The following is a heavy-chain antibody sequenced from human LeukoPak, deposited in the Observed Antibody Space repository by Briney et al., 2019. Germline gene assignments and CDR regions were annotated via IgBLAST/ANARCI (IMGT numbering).Heavy chain of an antibody. V-gene: IGHV3-7*01. D-gene: IGHD4-17*01. J-gene: IGHJ3*02. Sequence: PGGSLRLSCAASGFTFSSYWMSWVRQAPGKGLEWVANIKQDGSEKYYVDSVKGRFTISRDNAKNSLYLQMNSLRAEDTAVYYCARDPTPTTVTSTGSIAFDIWGQGTMVTVSS. CDR2: IKQDGSEK. CDR1: GFTFSSYW. CDR3: ARDPTPTTVTSTGSIAFDI.